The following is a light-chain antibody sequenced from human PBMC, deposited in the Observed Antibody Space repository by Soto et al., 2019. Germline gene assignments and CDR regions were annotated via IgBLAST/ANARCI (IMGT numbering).Light chain of an antibody. Sequence: SVLTQPAALSGSPGQSITLSCTGTSSYVGGYDYVSWYQHHPGKAPKLMIYDVSNRPSGVSNRFSGSKSGNTASLTISGLQAEDEADYYCSSYTSSSLYVFGTGTKVTVL. CDR1: SSYVGGYDY. CDR2: DVS. J-gene: IGLJ1*01. V-gene: IGLV2-14*03. CDR3: SSYTSSSLYV.